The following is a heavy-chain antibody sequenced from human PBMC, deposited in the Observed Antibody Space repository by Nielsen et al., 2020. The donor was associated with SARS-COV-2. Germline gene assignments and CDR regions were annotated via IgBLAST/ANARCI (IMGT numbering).Heavy chain of an antibody. CDR2: ISSSSSYT. CDR1: GFTFSDYY. D-gene: IGHD3-10*01. Sequence: GESLKISCAASGFTFSDYYMSWIRQAPGKGLEWVSYISSSSSYTNYADSVKGRFTISRDNAKNSLYLQMNSLRAEDTAVYYCARGRFGEFADYWGQGTLVTVSS. J-gene: IGHJ4*02. CDR3: ARGRFGEFADY. V-gene: IGHV3-11*05.